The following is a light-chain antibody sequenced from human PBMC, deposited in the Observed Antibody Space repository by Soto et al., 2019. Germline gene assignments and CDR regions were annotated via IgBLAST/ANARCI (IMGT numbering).Light chain of an antibody. CDR3: QHYGSYLEA. V-gene: IGKV3-20*01. Sequence: IVVTQSPGTLSGSLGERATLSCRASQSVSSSSLAWYQQKPGQAPRLLIYGASSWDTGIPARFSGSGSGTDFTLTISRLQPDDFAAYYCQHYGSYLEAFGQGTKVDI. CDR1: QSVSSSS. J-gene: IGKJ1*01. CDR2: GAS.